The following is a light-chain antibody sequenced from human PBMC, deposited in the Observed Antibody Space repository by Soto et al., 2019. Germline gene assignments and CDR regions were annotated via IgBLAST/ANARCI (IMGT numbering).Light chain of an antibody. CDR3: QQYKNYWGLT. CDR2: KAT. Sequence: DIQMTQSPSTLSASVGDRVTITCRASQSMSYWLAWYQQKPGKAPKLLIYKATKLEAGVPSRFSGSGSWTKLTLTISSLQPDDFATYCCQQYKNYWGLTFGGGPQVQI. CDR1: QSMSYW. V-gene: IGKV1-5*03. J-gene: IGKJ4*01.